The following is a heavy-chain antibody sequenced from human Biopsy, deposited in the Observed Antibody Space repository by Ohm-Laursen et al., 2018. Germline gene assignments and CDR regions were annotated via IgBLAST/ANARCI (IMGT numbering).Heavy chain of an antibody. D-gene: IGHD3-22*01. CDR1: GVSISSYF. J-gene: IGHJ4*02. Sequence: GTLSLTCAVSGVSISSYFWSWIRQPLGKGLEWIGYVSYSGNTKYNPSLKSRVIISADTSKNQFSLNLSSVTAADTAMYYCAAYYYDSSGYFYAFHYWGQGTLVTVSS. V-gene: IGHV4-59*08. CDR3: AAYYYDSSGYFYAFHY. CDR2: VSYSGNT.